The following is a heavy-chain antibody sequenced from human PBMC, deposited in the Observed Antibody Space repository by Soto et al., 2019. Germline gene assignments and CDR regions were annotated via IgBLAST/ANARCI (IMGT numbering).Heavy chain of an antibody. D-gene: IGHD3-10*01. V-gene: IGHV3-33*01. CDR2: IWYDGSNK. Sequence: GGSLRLSCAASGFTFSSYGMHWVRQAPGKGLEWVAVIWYDGSNKYYADSVKGRFTISRDNSKNTLYLQMNSLRAEDTAVYYCARDPGRGTPHYWGQGTLVTVSS. J-gene: IGHJ4*02. CDR3: ARDPGRGTPHY. CDR1: GFTFSSYG.